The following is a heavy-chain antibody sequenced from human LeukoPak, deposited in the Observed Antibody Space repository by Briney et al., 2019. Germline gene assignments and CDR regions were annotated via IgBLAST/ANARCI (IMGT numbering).Heavy chain of an antibody. J-gene: IGHJ3*02. CDR1: GDSVSSNSSA. Sequence: SQTLSLTCAISGDSVSSNSSAWSWIRQSPSRGLEWLGRTYYRSKYYNEYVESVKSRISINPDTSKNQFSLQLNSVTAADTAVYYCARDYYYDSSGYIRMDDAFDIWRQETMDSV. V-gene: IGHV6-1*01. CDR2: TYYRSKYYN. D-gene: IGHD3-22*01. CDR3: ARDYYYDSSGYIRMDDAFDI.